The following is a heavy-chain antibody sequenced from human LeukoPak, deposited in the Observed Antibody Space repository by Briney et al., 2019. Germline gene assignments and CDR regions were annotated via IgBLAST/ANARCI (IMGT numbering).Heavy chain of an antibody. CDR1: GFTFSTSW. CDR2: INQDGSEK. J-gene: IGHJ4*02. Sequence: GGSLRLSCAASGFTFSTSWMNWVRQAPGKGLEWVANINQDGSEKYYVDSVKGRFSISRDNAKDSLYLQMNSLRAEDTAVYYCGVVYWGQGILVTVSS. V-gene: IGHV3-7*01. CDR3: GVVY.